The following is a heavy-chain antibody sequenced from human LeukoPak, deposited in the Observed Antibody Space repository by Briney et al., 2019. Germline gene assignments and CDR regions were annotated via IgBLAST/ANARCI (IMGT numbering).Heavy chain of an antibody. Sequence: GGSLRLSCAASGFTFSSYAMHWVRQAPGKGLEWVAVISYDGSNKYYADSVKGRFTISRDNSKNTLYLQMNSLRAEDTAVYYCAREAYSSGWYGAFDYWGQGTLVTVSS. V-gene: IGHV3-30-3*01. CDR1: GFTFSSYA. J-gene: IGHJ4*02. CDR2: ISYDGSNK. CDR3: AREAYSSGWYGAFDY. D-gene: IGHD6-19*01.